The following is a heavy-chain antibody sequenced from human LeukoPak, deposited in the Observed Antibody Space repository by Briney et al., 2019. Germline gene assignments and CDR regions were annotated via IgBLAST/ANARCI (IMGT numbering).Heavy chain of an antibody. V-gene: IGHV3-11*06. Sequence: GGSLRLSCAASGFTFSDYYMSWIRQAPGKGLEWVSYISSRTSDTNYIDSVKGRFTISRDNAKNSLYLQMNSLRAEDTAVYYCTRAGSSGSVDYWGQGTLVTVSS. J-gene: IGHJ4*02. CDR1: GFTFSDYY. D-gene: IGHD1-1*01. CDR3: TRAGSSGSVDY. CDR2: ISSRTSDT.